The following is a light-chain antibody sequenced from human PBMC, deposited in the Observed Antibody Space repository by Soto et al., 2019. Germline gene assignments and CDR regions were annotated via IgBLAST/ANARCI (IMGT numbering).Light chain of an antibody. CDR3: QQYNSYLIT. CDR1: QSISSW. CDR2: DAS. Sequence: DIQMTQSPSTLSASVGDRVTITCRASQSISSWLAWYQQKPGKAPKLLIYDASSLESGVPSRFSGSGSGTEFTLTISSLQPDDFATYYCQQYNSYLITFGQGTRLEIE. V-gene: IGKV1-5*01. J-gene: IGKJ5*01.